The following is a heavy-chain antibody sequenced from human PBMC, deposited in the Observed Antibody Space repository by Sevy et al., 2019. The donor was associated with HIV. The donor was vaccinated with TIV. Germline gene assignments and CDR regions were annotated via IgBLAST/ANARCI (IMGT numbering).Heavy chain of an antibody. CDR3: ARSGAEYYDSYGYDWLDP. CDR2: INPNNGDT. CDR1: AHRFTDYF. Sequence: ASVKVSCKASAHRFTDYFMYWMRQAPGQGLEWMGWINPNNGDTKYAQTFQGRVTLTRDTSMSTAYMELSRLTSDDTAVYYCARSGAEYYDSYGYDWLDPWGQGTLVTVSS. J-gene: IGHJ5*02. D-gene: IGHD3-22*01. V-gene: IGHV1-2*02.